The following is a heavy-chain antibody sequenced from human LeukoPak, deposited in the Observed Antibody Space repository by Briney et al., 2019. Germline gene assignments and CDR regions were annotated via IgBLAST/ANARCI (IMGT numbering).Heavy chain of an antibody. Sequence: SETLSLTCTVSGGSISSSSYYWGWIRQPPGKGLEWIGSIYYSGSTYYNPSLKSRVTISVDTSKNQFSLKLSSVTAADTAVYYCARDGGSDGYKPPFDYWGQGTLVTVXX. CDR1: GGSISSSSYY. CDR3: ARDGGSDGYKPPFDY. V-gene: IGHV4-39*07. D-gene: IGHD5-24*01. CDR2: IYYSGST. J-gene: IGHJ4*02.